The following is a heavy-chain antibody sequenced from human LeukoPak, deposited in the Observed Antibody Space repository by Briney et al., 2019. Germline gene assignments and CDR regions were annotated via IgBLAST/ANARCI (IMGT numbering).Heavy chain of an antibody. V-gene: IGHV4-34*01. CDR3: ATIGFQH. Sequence: SETLSLTCAVYDGSFSGYSWSWIRQPPGKGLEWIGEINHSGSTNFNPSLKSRVTISIDTSKTQFSLNLSSVTAADTAVYYCATIGFQHWSQGTLVTVSS. CDR1: DGSFSGYS. J-gene: IGHJ1*01. CDR2: INHSGST. D-gene: IGHD5-24*01.